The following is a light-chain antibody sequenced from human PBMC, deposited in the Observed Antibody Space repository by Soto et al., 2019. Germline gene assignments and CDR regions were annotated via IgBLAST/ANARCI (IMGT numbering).Light chain of an antibody. J-gene: IGKJ4*01. CDR1: QSVLYSANNRNS. Sequence: DIVMTQSPDSLAVSLGERATINCKSSQSVLYSANNRNSLAWYQQKPGQPPKLLIYWASLRESGVPDRFSGSESGTDFTLTISSLQAEDVAVYYCQQYYSLPLTFGGGTNVQIK. CDR3: QQYYSLPLT. V-gene: IGKV4-1*01. CDR2: WAS.